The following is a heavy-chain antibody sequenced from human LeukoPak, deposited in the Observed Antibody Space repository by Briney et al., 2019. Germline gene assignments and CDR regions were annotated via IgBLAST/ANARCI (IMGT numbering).Heavy chain of an antibody. V-gene: IGHV1-2*02. CDR2: INPNSGGT. J-gene: IGHJ6*03. CDR3: AGGLPKPGMYYYYYMDV. D-gene: IGHD1-14*01. CDR1: GYTFTGYY. Sequence: GASVKVSCKASGYTFTGYYMHWVRQAPGQGLEWMGWINPNSGGTNYAQKFQGRVTMTRDTSISTAYMELSSLRSEDTAVYYCAGGLPKPGMYYYYYMDVWGKGTTVTISS.